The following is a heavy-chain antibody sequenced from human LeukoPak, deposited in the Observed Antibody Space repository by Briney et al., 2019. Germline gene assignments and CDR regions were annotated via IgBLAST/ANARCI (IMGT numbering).Heavy chain of an antibody. J-gene: IGHJ3*02. CDR2: ISGSGGST. Sequence: GGSLRLSCAASGFTFSSYAMSWVRQAPGKGLEWVSAISGSGGSTYYADSVKGRFTISRDNSKNTLYLQMNSLRAEDTAVYCCAKALLLWFGELRGDAFDIWGQGTMVTVSS. CDR3: AKALLLWFGELRGDAFDI. D-gene: IGHD3-10*01. V-gene: IGHV3-23*01. CDR1: GFTFSSYA.